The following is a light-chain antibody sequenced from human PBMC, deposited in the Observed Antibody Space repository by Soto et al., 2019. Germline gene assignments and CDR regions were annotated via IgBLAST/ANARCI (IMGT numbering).Light chain of an antibody. CDR3: QQYNSYSRT. CDR1: QSISSW. Sequence: DIQITQSPSTLSASVGDRVTITCRASQSISSWLAWYQQKPGKAPELLIYDASSLESGVPSRFSGSGSGTEFTLTISSLQPDDFATYYCQQYNSYSRTFGQGTKVDIK. CDR2: DAS. V-gene: IGKV1-5*01. J-gene: IGKJ1*01.